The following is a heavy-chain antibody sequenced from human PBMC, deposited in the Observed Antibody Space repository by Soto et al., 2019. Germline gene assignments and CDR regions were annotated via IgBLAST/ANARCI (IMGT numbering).Heavy chain of an antibody. Sequence: SGGSLRLSCAVAGFNFSSYWMHWVRQAPGKGLQWVAVISYDGSNKYYADSVKGRFTISRDNAKNSLYLQINSLRAEDTAVYYCARDRSAASWGQGTLVTVSS. CDR3: ARDRSAAS. V-gene: IGHV3-30*03. D-gene: IGHD6-13*01. J-gene: IGHJ5*02. CDR2: ISYDGSNK. CDR1: GFNFSSYW.